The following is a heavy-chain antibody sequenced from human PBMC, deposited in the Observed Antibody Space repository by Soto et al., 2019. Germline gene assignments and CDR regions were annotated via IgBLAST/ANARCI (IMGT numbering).Heavy chain of an antibody. Sequence: QVQLVQSGAEVKKPGASVKVSCKASGYTFTDFDINWVRQAAGQGLEWMGWMNPKSGNTGYAQKFQGRVSMTRDTSINSADMEVSSLRSEDTAVYYCARGLPCDSWYYFWGQGTLVTVSS. CDR3: ARGLPCDSWYYF. V-gene: IGHV1-8*01. J-gene: IGHJ4*02. CDR2: MNPKSGNT. D-gene: IGHD3-22*01. CDR1: GYTFTDFD.